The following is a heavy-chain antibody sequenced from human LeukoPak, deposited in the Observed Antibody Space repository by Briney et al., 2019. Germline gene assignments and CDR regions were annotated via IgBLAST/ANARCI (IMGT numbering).Heavy chain of an antibody. CDR2: ISGSGGST. CDR1: GFTFSSYA. CDR3: AKGSGYSYGYYPFDY. J-gene: IGHJ4*02. Sequence: GGSLRLSCAASGFTFSSYAMSWVRQAPGKGLEWVSAISGSGGSTYYADSVKGRFTISRDNSKNTLYLQMNSLRAEDTAVYYCAKGSGYSYGYYPFDYWGQGTLVTVSS. D-gene: IGHD5-18*01. V-gene: IGHV3-23*01.